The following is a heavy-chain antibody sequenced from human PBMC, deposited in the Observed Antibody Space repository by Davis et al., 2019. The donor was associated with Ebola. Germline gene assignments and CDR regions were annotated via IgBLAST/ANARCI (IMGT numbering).Heavy chain of an antibody. CDR3: ARFRVTMVRGYNWFDP. Sequence: AASVKVSCKTSGYAFITYGISWVRQAPGQGLEWMGWISAYNGNTNYAQKLQGRVTMTTDTSTSTAYMELRSLRSDDTAVYYCARFRVTMVRGYNWFDPWGQGTLVTVSS. D-gene: IGHD3-10*01. J-gene: IGHJ5*02. CDR2: ISAYNGNT. V-gene: IGHV1-18*04. CDR1: GYAFITYG.